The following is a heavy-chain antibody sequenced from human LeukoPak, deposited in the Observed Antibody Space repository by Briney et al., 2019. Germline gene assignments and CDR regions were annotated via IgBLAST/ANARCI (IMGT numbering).Heavy chain of an antibody. V-gene: IGHV4-59*01. CDR1: GGSISSYY. J-gene: IGHJ5*02. D-gene: IGHD1-26*01. CDR3: ARDQSMWEPRTWFDP. CDR2: IYYSGST. Sequence: SETLSLTCTVSGGSISSYYWSWIRQPPGKGLEWIGYIYYSGSTNYNPSLKSRVTISVDTSKNQFSLKLSSVTAADTAVYYCARDQSMWEPRTWFDPWGQGTLVTVSS.